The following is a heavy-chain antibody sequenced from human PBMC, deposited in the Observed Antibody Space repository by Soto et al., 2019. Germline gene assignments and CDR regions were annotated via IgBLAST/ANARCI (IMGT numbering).Heavy chain of an antibody. D-gene: IGHD5-12*01. CDR2: VFPGDSES. Sequence: GESLKISCKTSGYSFTTYWVGWVRQMPGKGLEWMGMVFPGDSESRYSPAFQGQVTISADKSITTAYLQWSSLAASDTAMYYCATVRRGFRDYWGQGTLVTVSS. J-gene: IGHJ4*02. CDR1: GYSFTTYW. CDR3: ATVRRGFRDY. V-gene: IGHV5-51*01.